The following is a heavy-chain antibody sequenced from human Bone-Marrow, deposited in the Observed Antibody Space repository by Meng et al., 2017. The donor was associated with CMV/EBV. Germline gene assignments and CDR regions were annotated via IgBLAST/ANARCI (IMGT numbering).Heavy chain of an antibody. Sequence: GESLKISCTASGFIFDDYYMTWIRQSPGKGLEWIAYMSSSGSTIYYADSVKGRFTISRDNAKNSVYLQMNRLRAEDTAVYYCARDFEFRGCFDFWGQGTLVTVSS. CDR1: GFIFDDYY. V-gene: IGHV3-11*04. D-gene: IGHD3-10*01. CDR3: ARDFEFRGCFDF. CDR2: MSSSGSTI. J-gene: IGHJ4*02.